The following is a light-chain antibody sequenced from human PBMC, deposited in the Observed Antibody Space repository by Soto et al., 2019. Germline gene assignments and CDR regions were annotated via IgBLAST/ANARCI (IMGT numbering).Light chain of an antibody. V-gene: IGKV3-20*01. CDR2: GAS. CDR3: QQYAASPRT. CDR1: QSVSNNY. Sequence: EVVLTQSPGTLSLSPRERATLSCRASQSVSNNYLAWYQHKPGQAPRLLIYGASNRAPGIPDRFSGSGSGPDFTLTISRLEPEDFSVYYCQQYAASPRTFGQRTLVEVK. J-gene: IGKJ1*01.